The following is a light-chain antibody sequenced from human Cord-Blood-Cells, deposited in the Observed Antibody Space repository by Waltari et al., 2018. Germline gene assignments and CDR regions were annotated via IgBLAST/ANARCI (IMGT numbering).Light chain of an antibody. CDR2: EVI. CDR1: STDVGGYHY. CDR3: SSYTSSSTLV. J-gene: IGLJ3*02. Sequence: QSALTPPASVSGPPGQSLTTSCPATSTDVGGYHYASWYQQHPGKAPKLMIYEVINRPSGVSNRFSGSKSGNTASLTISGLQAEDEADYYCSSYTSSSTLVFGGGTKLTVL. V-gene: IGLV2-14*01.